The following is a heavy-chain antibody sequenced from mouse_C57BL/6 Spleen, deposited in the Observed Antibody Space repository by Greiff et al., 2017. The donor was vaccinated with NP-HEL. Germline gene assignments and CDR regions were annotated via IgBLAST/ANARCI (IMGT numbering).Heavy chain of an antibody. J-gene: IGHJ4*01. D-gene: IGHD1-1*01. Sequence: EVMLVESEGGLVQPGSSMKLSCTASGFTFSDYYMAWVRQVPEKGLEWVATINYDGSSTYYLDSLKSRFIISRDNAKNILYLQMSSLKSEDTATYYCARGAYYYGSRKDYAMDYWGQGTSVTVSS. V-gene: IGHV5-16*01. CDR3: ARGAYYYGSRKDYAMDY. CDR1: GFTFSDYY. CDR2: INYDGSST.